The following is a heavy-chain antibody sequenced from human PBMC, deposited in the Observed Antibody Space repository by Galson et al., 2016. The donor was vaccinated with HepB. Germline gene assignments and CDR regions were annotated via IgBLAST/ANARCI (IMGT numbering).Heavy chain of an antibody. CDR1: GGSISGGGFY. V-gene: IGHV4-31*03. J-gene: IGHJ4*02. CDR2: IYDSRST. CDR3: ASVISGWYLDY. D-gene: IGHD6-19*01. Sequence: TLSLTCTVSGGSISGGGFYWSWIRQHPGKGLEWMGSIYDSRSTYYNSSFQSRVTISVDMSKNQFSLKLTSVTAADTAVYYCASVISGWYLDYWGQGTLVTVSS.